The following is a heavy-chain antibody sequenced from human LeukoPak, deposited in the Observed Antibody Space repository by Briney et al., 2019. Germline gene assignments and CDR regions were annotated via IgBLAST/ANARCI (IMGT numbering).Heavy chain of an antibody. D-gene: IGHD3-10*01. Sequence: PGGSLRLSCAASGFTFSSYSMNWVRQAPGKGLEWVSSISSSSSYIYYADSVKGRFTISRDNAKNSLYLQMNSLRAEDTAVYYCARDVLGWPGSGVYYYYGMDVWGQGTTVTVSS. CDR2: ISSSSSYI. J-gene: IGHJ6*02. CDR1: GFTFSSYS. CDR3: ARDVLGWPGSGVYYYYGMDV. V-gene: IGHV3-21*01.